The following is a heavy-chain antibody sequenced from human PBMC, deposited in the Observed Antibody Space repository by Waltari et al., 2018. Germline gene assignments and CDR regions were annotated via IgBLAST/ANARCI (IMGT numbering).Heavy chain of an antibody. CDR2: IYHSGST. J-gene: IGHJ4*02. V-gene: IGHV4-38-2*02. CDR1: GYSISSGYY. D-gene: IGHD6-19*01. Sequence: QVQLQESGPGLVKPSETLSLTCTVSGYSISSGYYWGWIRQPPGKGLEWIGSIYHSGSTYDNPSLKSRVTISVDTSKNQFSLKLSSVTAADTAVYYCARDLAVAGTSFDYWGQGTLVTVSS. CDR3: ARDLAVAGTSFDY.